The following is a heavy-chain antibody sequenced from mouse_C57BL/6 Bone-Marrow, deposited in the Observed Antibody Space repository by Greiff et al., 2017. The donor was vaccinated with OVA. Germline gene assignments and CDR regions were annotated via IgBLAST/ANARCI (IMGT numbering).Heavy chain of an antibody. V-gene: IGHV14-4*01. CDR3: TLITTVVATDYYAMDY. CDR1: GFNIKDDY. D-gene: IGHD1-1*01. J-gene: IGHJ4*01. CDR2: IDPENGDT. Sequence: EVQLQQSGAELVRPGASVKLSCTASGFNIKDDYMHWVKQRPEQGLEWIGWIDPENGDTEYASKFQGKATITADTSSNTAYLQLSSLTSEDTAVYYCTLITTVVATDYYAMDYWGQGTSVTVSS.